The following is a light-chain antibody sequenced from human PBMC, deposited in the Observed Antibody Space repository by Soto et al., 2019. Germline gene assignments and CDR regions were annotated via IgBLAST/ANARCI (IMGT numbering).Light chain of an antibody. CDR1: SSDVGAYNY. V-gene: IGLV2-14*01. CDR2: EVR. CDR3: SSHTNYILV. J-gene: IGLJ2*01. Sequence: QSALTQPASVSGSPGQSITISCTGTSSDVGAYNYVSWYQQHPGKAPKLMIYEVRNRPSGVSDRFSGSRSGNTASLTISGLQAEDESDYYCSSHTNYILVFGGGTKLTVL.